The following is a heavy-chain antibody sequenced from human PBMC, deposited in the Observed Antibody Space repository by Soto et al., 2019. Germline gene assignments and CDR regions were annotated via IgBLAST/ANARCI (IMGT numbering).Heavy chain of an antibody. CDR1: GYTFTSYG. J-gene: IGHJ5*02. V-gene: IGHV1-18*01. CDR2: ISAYNGNT. CDR3: ARELFDP. Sequence: ASVKVSCKASGYTFTSYGISWVRQAPGQGLEWMGWISAYNGNTNYAQKLQGRVTMTTDTSTSTAYMELSSVTAADTAVYYCARELFDPWGQGTLVTVSS.